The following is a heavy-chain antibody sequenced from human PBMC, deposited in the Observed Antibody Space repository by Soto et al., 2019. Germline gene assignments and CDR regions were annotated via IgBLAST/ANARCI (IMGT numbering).Heavy chain of an antibody. Sequence: GGSLRLSCAASGFTFSSYWMSWVRQAPGKGLEWVANIKQDGSEKYYVDSVKGRFTISRDNAKNSLYLQMNSLRAEDTAVYYCAREDSSGSCYNYFDYWGQGTLVTVSS. CDR3: AREDSSGSCYNYFDY. CDR1: GFTFSSYW. D-gene: IGHD3-10*01. J-gene: IGHJ4*02. V-gene: IGHV3-7*01. CDR2: IKQDGSEK.